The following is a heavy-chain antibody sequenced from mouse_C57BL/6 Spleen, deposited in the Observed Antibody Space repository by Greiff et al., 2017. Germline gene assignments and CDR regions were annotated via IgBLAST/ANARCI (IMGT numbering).Heavy chain of an antibody. CDR2: ISNGGGST. J-gene: IGHJ2*01. CDR1: GFTFSDYY. Sequence: EVKLMESGGGLVQPGGSLKLSCAASGFTFSDYYMYWVRQTPEKRLEWVAYISNGGGSTYYPDTVKGRFTISRDNAKNTLYLQMSRLKSEDTAMYYCARGGYYSDYWGQGTTLPVAS. CDR3: ARGGYYSDY. V-gene: IGHV5-12*01.